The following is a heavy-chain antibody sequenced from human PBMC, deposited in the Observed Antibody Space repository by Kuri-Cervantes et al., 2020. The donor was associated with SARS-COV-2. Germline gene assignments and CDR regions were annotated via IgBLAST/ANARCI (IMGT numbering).Heavy chain of an antibody. CDR2: IYHSGST. Sequence: SETLSLTCAVSGYSISSGYYWGWIRQPPGKGLEWIGSIYHSGSTYYNPSLKSRVTISVDTSKNQFSLKLSSVTAADTAVYYCARRSESSGWEDDAFDIWGQGTMVTVSS. CDR1: GYSISSGYY. V-gene: IGHV4-38-2*01. D-gene: IGHD6-19*01. J-gene: IGHJ3*02. CDR3: ARRSESSGWEDDAFDI.